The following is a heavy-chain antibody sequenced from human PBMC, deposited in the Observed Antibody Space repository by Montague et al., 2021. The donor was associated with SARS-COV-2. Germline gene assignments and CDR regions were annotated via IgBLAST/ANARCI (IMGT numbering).Heavy chain of an antibody. CDR2: IYYSGST. D-gene: IGHD3-22*01. CDR3: ARIKYYYGSSGYRSDRTLDY. Sequence: SETLSLTCTVSGGSISSSSYYWGWIRQPPGKGLEWIGSIYYSGSTYYNPSLKSRVTISADTSKNQFSLKLSSVTAADTAVYYCARIKYYYGSSGYRSDRTLDYWGQGTLVTVSS. CDR1: GGSISSSSYY. J-gene: IGHJ4*02. V-gene: IGHV4-39*01.